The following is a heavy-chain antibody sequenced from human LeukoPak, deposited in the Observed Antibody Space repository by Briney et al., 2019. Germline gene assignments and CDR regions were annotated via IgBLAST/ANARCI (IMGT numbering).Heavy chain of an antibody. CDR3: AREGVYYYDSSGYYYYFDY. CDR1: GGSISSYY. J-gene: IGHJ4*02. D-gene: IGHD3-22*01. CDR2: IYTSGST. Sequence: PSETLSLTCTVSGGSISSYYWSWIRQPAGKGLEWIGRIYTSGSTNYNPSLKSRVTISVDTSKNQFSLKLSSVTAADTAVYYCAREGVYYYDSSGYYYYFDYWGQGTLVTVSS. V-gene: IGHV4-4*07.